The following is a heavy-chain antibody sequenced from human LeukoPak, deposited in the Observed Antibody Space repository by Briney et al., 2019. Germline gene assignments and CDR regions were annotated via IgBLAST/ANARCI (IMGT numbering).Heavy chain of an antibody. CDR3: ARKDRATGAFDI. CDR2: IYYSGST. Sequence: SETLSLTCTVPGGSISSYYWSWIRQPPGKGLEWIGYIYYSGSTNYNPSLKSRVTISVDTSKNQFSLKLSSVTAADTAVYYCARKDRATGAFDIWGQGTMVTVSS. D-gene: IGHD1-1*01. CDR1: GGSISSYY. V-gene: IGHV4-59*01. J-gene: IGHJ3*02.